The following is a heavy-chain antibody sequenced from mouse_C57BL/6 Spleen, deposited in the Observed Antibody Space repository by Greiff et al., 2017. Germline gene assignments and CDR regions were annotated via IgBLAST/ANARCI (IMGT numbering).Heavy chain of an antibody. J-gene: IGHJ4*01. CDR1: GYAFSSYW. CDR2: IYPGDGDT. CDR3: ARTDYGSSPSAIDY. D-gene: IGHD1-1*01. V-gene: IGHV1-80*01. Sequence: QVQLQQSGAELVKPGASVKISCKASGYAFSSYWMNWVKQRPGKGLEWIGQIYPGDGDTNYNGKFKGKATLTADKSSSTAYMQLSSLTSEDSAVYFCARTDYGSSPSAIDYWGQGTSVTVAS.